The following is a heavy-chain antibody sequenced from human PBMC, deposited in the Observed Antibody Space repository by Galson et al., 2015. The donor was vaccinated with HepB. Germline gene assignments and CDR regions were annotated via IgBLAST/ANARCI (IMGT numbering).Heavy chain of an antibody. CDR1: GGTFSSYA. V-gene: IGHV1-69*01. D-gene: IGHD3-22*01. CDR2: IIPIFGTA. CDR3: ARGANYYDSSGYLYAFDI. J-gene: IGHJ3*02. Sequence: SCKASGGTFSSYAISWVRQAPGQGLEWMGGIIPIFGTANYAQKFQGRVTITADESTSTAYMELSSLRSEDTAVYYCARGANYYDSSGYLYAFDIWGQGTMVTVSS.